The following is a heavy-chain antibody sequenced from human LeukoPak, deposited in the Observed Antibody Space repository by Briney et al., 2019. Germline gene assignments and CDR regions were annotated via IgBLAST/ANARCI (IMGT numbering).Heavy chain of an antibody. D-gene: IGHD3-10*01. CDR2: ISSSSSSTT. J-gene: IGHJ4*02. CDR1: GFTFSSYS. V-gene: IGHV3-48*04. Sequence: GGSLRLSCAASGFTFSSYSMNWVRQAPGKGLEWVSYISSSSSSTTYYADSVKGRFTISRDNAKNSLYLQMNSLRAEDTAVYYCARDPYGSGNYYSDYWGQGILVTVSS. CDR3: ARDPYGSGNYYSDY.